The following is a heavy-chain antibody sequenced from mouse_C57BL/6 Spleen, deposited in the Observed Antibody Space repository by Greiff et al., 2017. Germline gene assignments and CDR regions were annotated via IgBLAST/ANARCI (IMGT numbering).Heavy chain of an antibody. CDR3: ARGGNYYGPYYFDY. Sequence: EVQRVESGPGLVKPSQSLSLTCSVTGYSITSGYYWNWIRQFPGNKLEWMGYISYDGSNNYNPSLKNRISITRDTSKNQFFLKLNSVTTEDTATYYCARGGNYYGPYYFDYWGQGTTLTVSS. V-gene: IGHV3-6*01. CDR1: GYSITSGYY. J-gene: IGHJ2*01. CDR2: ISYDGSN. D-gene: IGHD1-2*01.